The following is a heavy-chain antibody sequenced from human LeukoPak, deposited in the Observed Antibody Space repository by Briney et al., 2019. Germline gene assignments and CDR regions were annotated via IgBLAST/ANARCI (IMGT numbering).Heavy chain of an antibody. CDR1: GFSLSTSGVG. Sequence: SGPTLVNPTQTLTLTCTFSGFSLSTSGVGVGWVRQPPGKALEWLALIYWDDDKRYSPSLKSSIPINKDNFKNQVVLTMTNMDPVDTATYYCARSDCSSTSCYLFDYWGQGTLVTVSS. CDR2: IYWDDDK. CDR3: ARSDCSSTSCYLFDY. J-gene: IGHJ4*02. D-gene: IGHD2-2*01. V-gene: IGHV2-5*02.